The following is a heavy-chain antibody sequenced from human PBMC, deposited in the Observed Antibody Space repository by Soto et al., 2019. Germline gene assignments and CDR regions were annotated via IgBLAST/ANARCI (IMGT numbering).Heavy chain of an antibody. Sequence: PSETLSLTCTVSGGSISSYYWSWIRQPPGKGLEWIGYIYYSGSTNYTPSLKSRVTISVDTSKNQFSLKLSSVTAADTAVYYCARALRPHYYDSSGSQSNWFDPWGQGTLVTVSS. CDR1: GGSISSYY. D-gene: IGHD3-22*01. J-gene: IGHJ5*02. V-gene: IGHV4-59*01. CDR3: ARALRPHYYDSSGSQSNWFDP. CDR2: IYYSGST.